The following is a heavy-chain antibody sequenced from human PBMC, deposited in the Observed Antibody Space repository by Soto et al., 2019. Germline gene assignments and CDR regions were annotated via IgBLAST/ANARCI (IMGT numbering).Heavy chain of an antibody. Sequence: PSETLSLTCAVYGGSFSGYYWSWIRQPPGKGLEWIGEINHSGSTNYNPSLKSRVTISVDTSKNQFSLKLSSVTAADTAVYYCARSRFLEWLLYRSGWFDPWGQGTLVTAPQ. V-gene: IGHV4-34*01. D-gene: IGHD3-3*01. CDR2: INHSGST. CDR1: GGSFSGYY. J-gene: IGHJ5*02. CDR3: ARSRFLEWLLYRSGWFDP.